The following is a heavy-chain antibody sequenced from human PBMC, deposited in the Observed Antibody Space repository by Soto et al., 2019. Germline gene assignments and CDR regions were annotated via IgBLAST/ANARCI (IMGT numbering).Heavy chain of an antibody. J-gene: IGHJ3*02. Sequence: GASVKVSCKASGYTFTSYDINWVRQATGQGLEWMGWMNPNSGNTGYAQKFQGRVTMTRNTSISTAYMELSSLRSEDTAVYYCARGYYDILTGVNDAFDIWGQGTMVTVSS. CDR1: GYTFTSYD. D-gene: IGHD3-9*01. V-gene: IGHV1-8*01. CDR3: ARGYYDILTGVNDAFDI. CDR2: MNPNSGNT.